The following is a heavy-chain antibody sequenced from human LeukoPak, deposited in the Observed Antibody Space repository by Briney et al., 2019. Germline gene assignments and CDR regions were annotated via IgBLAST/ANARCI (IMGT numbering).Heavy chain of an antibody. Sequence: SETLSLTCTVSGGSISSYYWSWVRQPPGKGLEWIGYVSYSGSTNYNPSLKSRVIISIDTPKNQFSLRLSSVTAADTAAYYCARENDRYGRIDYWGQGTQVTVSS. D-gene: IGHD5-18*01. CDR2: VSYSGST. CDR1: GGSISSYY. J-gene: IGHJ4*02. V-gene: IGHV4-59*01. CDR3: ARENDRYGRIDY.